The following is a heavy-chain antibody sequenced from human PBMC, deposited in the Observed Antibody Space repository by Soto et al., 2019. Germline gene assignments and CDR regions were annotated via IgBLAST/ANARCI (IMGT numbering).Heavy chain of an antibody. CDR3: ARSGSWLKYGSGLPHYYYMDV. CDR1: GFTFSSYW. J-gene: IGHJ6*03. CDR2: IKQDGSEK. Sequence: GGSLRLSCAASGFTFSSYWMSWVRQAPGKGLEWVANIKQDGSEKYYVDSVKGRFTISRDNAKNSLYLQMNSLRAEDTAVYYCARSGSWLKYGSGLPHYYYMDVWGKGTTVTVSS. D-gene: IGHD3-10*01. V-gene: IGHV3-7*01.